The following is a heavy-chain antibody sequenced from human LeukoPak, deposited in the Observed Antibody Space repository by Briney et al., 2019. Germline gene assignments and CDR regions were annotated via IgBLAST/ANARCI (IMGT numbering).Heavy chain of an antibody. V-gene: IGHV4-59*08. CDR3: AGGYCSSTSCSDY. CDR1: GGSISSYY. J-gene: IGHJ4*02. CDR2: IYYSGST. D-gene: IGHD2-2*01. Sequence: SETLSLTCTVSGGSISSYYWSWIRQPPGKGLEGIGYIYYSGSTNYNPSLKSRVTISVDTSKNQFSLKLSSVTAADTAVYYCAGGYCSSTSCSDYWGQGTLVTVSS.